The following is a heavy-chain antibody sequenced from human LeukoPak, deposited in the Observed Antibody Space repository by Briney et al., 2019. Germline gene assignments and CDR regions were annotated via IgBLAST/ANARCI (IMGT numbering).Heavy chain of an antibody. V-gene: IGHV3-74*01. J-gene: IGHJ4*02. Sequence: PGGSLRLSCAASGFTFSSYWMHWVRQAPGKGLVWVSRINSDGSTTSYADSVKGRFTISRDNAKNTLYLQMNSLRAEDTAVYYCARDSIAAAGDLDYWGQGTLVTVSS. CDR1: GFTFSSYW. CDR2: INSDGSTT. D-gene: IGHD6-13*01. CDR3: ARDSIAAAGDLDY.